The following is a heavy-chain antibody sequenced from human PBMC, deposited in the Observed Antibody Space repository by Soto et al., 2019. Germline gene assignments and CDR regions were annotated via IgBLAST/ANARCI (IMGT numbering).Heavy chain of an antibody. J-gene: IGHJ6*02. CDR3: AKDSRGDDYCYGLDV. Sequence: EVQLLESGGGLVQPGGSLRLSCAASGFTFSRFAMNWVRQAPGKGLEWVSGIGGSGGTTYYADSVKGRFTISRDNSKNTLFLQMNSLRADDTAVYYCAKDSRGDDYCYGLDVWGQGTTVTVSS. CDR2: IGGSGGTT. D-gene: IGHD2-21*02. V-gene: IGHV3-23*01. CDR1: GFTFSRFA.